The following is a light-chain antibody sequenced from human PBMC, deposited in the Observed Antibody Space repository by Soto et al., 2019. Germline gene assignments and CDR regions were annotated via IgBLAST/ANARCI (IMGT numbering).Light chain of an antibody. CDR2: DVS. CDR1: SSDVGGYNY. CDR3: SSYTSSSIPYV. Sequence: QSALTQPASVSGSPGQSITISCTGTSSDVGGYNYVSWYQHHPGKAPKLMIYDVSNRPSGVSNRFSGSKSGNTASLTISVLQAEDEADYCCSSYTSSSIPYVFGTGTKLTVL. J-gene: IGLJ1*01. V-gene: IGLV2-14*03.